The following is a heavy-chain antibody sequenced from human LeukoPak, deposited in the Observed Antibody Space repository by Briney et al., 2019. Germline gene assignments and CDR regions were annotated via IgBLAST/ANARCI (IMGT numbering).Heavy chain of an antibody. CDR3: ARGFSTYYYDSSGYYYIRD. J-gene: IGHJ4*02. Sequence: SETLSLTCTVSGGSISSGSYYWSWIRQPAGKGLEWTGRIYTSGSTNYNPSLKSRVTISVDTSKSQFSLKLSSVTAADTAVYYCARGFSTYYYDSSGYYYIRDWGQGTLVTVSS. CDR2: IYTSGST. V-gene: IGHV4-61*02. CDR1: GGSISSGSYY. D-gene: IGHD3-22*01.